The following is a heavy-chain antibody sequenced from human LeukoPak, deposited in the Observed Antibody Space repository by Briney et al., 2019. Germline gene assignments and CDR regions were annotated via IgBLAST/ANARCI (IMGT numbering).Heavy chain of an antibody. Sequence: PGRSLRLSCAASGFTLDDYAMHWVRQAPGKGLEWVSGISWNSGSIGYADSVKGRFTISRDNAKNSLYLQMNSLRAEDTALYYCAKGHGGPDPDYGGNLGNAFDIWGQGTMVTVSS. CDR2: ISWNSGSI. D-gene: IGHD4-23*01. CDR3: AKGHGGPDPDYGGNLGNAFDI. J-gene: IGHJ3*02. V-gene: IGHV3-9*01. CDR1: GFTLDDYA.